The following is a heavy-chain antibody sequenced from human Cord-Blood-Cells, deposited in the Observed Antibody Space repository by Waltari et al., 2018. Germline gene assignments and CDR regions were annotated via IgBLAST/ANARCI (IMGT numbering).Heavy chain of an antibody. CDR2: IYHSGST. V-gene: IGHV4-38-2*02. J-gene: IGHJ6*02. CDR3: ARDRNSYYYYYYGMDV. Sequence: QVQLQESGPGLVKPSETLSLTCTVSGYSISSGYSWGWIRQPPEKGLEWIGSIYHSGSTYYNPSLKSRVTISVDTSKNQFSLKLSSVTAADTAVYYCARDRNSYYYYYYGMDVWGQGTTVTVSS. CDR1: GYSISSGYS. D-gene: IGHD1-7*01.